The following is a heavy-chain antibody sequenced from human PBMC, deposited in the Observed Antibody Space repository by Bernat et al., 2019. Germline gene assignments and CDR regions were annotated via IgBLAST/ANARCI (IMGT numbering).Heavy chain of an antibody. Sequence: EVQLVESGGGLVKPGGSLRLSCAASGFTFSSYSMNWVRQAPGKGLEWVSSISSSSSYIYYADSVKGRFTISRDNAKNSLYLQMNSLRAEDTAVYYCARAEWEYCGGDCSKYWYFDLWGRGTLVTVSS. CDR1: GFTFSSYS. J-gene: IGHJ2*01. V-gene: IGHV3-21*01. CDR2: ISSSSSYI. D-gene: IGHD2-21*02. CDR3: ARAEWEYCGGDCSKYWYFDL.